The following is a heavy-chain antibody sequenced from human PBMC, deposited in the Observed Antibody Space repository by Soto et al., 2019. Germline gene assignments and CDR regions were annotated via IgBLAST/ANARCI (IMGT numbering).Heavy chain of an antibody. CDR2: IFNSGTT. J-gene: IGHJ4*02. V-gene: IGHV4-31*02. CDR3: ALALGPTTGLDY. Sequence: QVQLQESGPGLVKPSQTLSLTCSVSGASTVSHYHWTWIRQPPGKGLEWMGYIFNSGTTFYNPSLTSRLSISMDTSGNHFSLELRSMTAADTAVYYCALALGPTTGLDYWGQGTLVTVSS. CDR1: GASTVSHYH. D-gene: IGHD1-26*01.